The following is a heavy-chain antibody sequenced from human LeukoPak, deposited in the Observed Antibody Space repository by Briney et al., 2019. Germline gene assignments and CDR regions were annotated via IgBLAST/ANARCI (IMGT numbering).Heavy chain of an antibody. D-gene: IGHD3-3*01. Sequence: SETLSLTCAVSGYSISGGYYWGWIRQPPGKGLEGIATIYHSGDTYYNPSLKSRVTISVDTSKNPVSLKLNSVTAADTALYYFAGVAYYFWGGYNPPFYFDYWGWG. V-gene: IGHV4-38-2*01. J-gene: IGHJ4*02. CDR1: GYSISGGYY. CDR2: IYHSGDT. CDR3: AGVAYYFWGGYNPPFYFDY.